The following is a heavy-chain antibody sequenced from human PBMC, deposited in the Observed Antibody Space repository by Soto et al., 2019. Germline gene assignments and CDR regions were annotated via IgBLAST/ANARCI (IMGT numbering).Heavy chain of an antibody. CDR2: ISYDGSNK. CDR1: GFTFSSYA. J-gene: IGHJ4*02. V-gene: IGHV3-30-3*01. CDR3: ARVWEYYFDY. D-gene: IGHD1-26*01. Sequence: QVQLVESGGGVVQPGRSLRLSCAASGFTFSSYAMHWVRQAPGKGLEWVAVISYDGSNKYYADSVKGRFTISRDNSKNTLYLQMNSLRAEDTAVYYCARVWEYYFDYWGQGTLVTVSP.